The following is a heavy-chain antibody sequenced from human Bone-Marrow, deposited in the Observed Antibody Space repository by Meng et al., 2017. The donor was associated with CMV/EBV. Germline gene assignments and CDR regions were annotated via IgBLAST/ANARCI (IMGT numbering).Heavy chain of an antibody. V-gene: IGHV3-21*01. J-gene: IGHJ6*02. CDR3: ARGYYDFWSGYPYYYYGMDV. CDR1: GFTFSSYT. Sequence: GGSLRLSCAGSGFTFSSYTMNWVRQAPGKGLEWVSSISSSGSYIFYADSVKGRFTISRDNAKSSLYLQMNSLRAEDTAVYYCARGYYDFWSGYPYYYYGMDVWGQGTTVTVSS. CDR2: ISSSGSYI. D-gene: IGHD3-3*01.